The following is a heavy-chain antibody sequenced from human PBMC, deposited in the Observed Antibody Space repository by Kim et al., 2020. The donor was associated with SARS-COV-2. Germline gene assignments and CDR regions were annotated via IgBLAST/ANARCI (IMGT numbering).Heavy chain of an antibody. V-gene: IGHV1-24*01. CDR2: FEPEDGDR. CDR1: GYPLTEFS. CDR3: ATALVYTSAFDP. J-gene: IGHJ5*02. D-gene: IGHD6-25*01. Sequence: ASVKVSCKVSGYPLTEFSMHWVRQAPGKGLEWMGGFEPEDGDRTYAQKFQGRVTMTEDTSTNTAYMELTSLRFDDTAVYYCATALVYTSAFDPWGQGTLVIVSS.